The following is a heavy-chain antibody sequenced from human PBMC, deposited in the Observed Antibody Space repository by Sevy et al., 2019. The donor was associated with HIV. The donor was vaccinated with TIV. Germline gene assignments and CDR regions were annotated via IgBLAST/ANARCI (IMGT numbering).Heavy chain of an antibody. CDR3: ARDCSSSTCLWGMDV. J-gene: IGHJ6*02. CDR1: GFTFSNYW. D-gene: IGHD2-2*01. CDR2: IKRDGSEK. Sequence: GGSLRLSCAASGFTFSNYWMSWVRQAPGKGLEWVANIKRDGSEKYYVASVKGRFTISRVNAKNSLYLQMNGLRAEDTAVDYCARDCSSSTCLWGMDVWGQGTTVTVSS. V-gene: IGHV3-7*03.